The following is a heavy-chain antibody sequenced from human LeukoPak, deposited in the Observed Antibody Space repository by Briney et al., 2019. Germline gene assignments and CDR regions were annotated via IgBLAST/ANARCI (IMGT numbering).Heavy chain of an antibody. D-gene: IGHD1-20*01. CDR2: INKDGSAK. Sequence: GGSLRLSCAPSGFIFNNYWMSWVRQAPGKGLEWVASINKDGSAKYYMDSVKGRFTISRDNAKNSMDLQMNSLRAEDTAVYYCARGRNNFRYWGQGTLVTVSS. J-gene: IGHJ4*02. V-gene: IGHV3-7*01. CDR3: ARGRNNFRY. CDR1: GFIFNNYW.